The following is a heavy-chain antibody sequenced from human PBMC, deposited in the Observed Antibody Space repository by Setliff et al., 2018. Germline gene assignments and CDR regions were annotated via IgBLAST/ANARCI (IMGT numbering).Heavy chain of an antibody. CDR3: VRPGGTTVVARHFDY. CDR1: DDSFTSSRYY. J-gene: IGHJ4*01. V-gene: IGHV4-39*01. CDR2: ISYSGTP. D-gene: IGHD4-17*01. Sequence: SETLSLTCTVSDDSFTSSRYYWGWIRQAPGSGLEWIGSISYSGTPYYNASVESRVTISIDTSRNQFSLELRSVTVADTATYYCVRPGGTTVVARHFDYGGSGILV.